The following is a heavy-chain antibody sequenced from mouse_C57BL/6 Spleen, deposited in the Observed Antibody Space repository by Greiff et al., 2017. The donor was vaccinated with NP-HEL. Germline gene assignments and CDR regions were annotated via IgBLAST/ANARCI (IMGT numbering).Heavy chain of an antibody. CDR3: TVYYGSSYGV. CDR2: IDPETGGT. CDR1: GYTFTDYE. D-gene: IGHD1-1*01. Sequence: VQLQQSGAELVRPGASVTLSCKASGYTFTDYEMHWVKQTPVHGLEWIGAIDPETGGTAYNQKFTGKAILTADKSSSTAYMELRSLTSEDSAVYYCTVYYGSSYGVWGTGTTVTVSS. V-gene: IGHV1-15*01. J-gene: IGHJ1*03.